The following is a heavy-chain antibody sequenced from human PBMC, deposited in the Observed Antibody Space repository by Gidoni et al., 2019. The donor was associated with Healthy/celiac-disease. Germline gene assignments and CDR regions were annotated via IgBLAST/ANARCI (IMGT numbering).Heavy chain of an antibody. CDR2: ISYDGSNN. Sequence: QVQLVESGGGVVQRGRSLTLSCAASGFTFSRYGMHWVRQAPGKGLGCVAFISYDGSNNYFAYSVKCRFTISRDNSNNTLYLQMNSLRAEDTAVYYCAREGSSGWSFDYWGQGTLVTVSS. D-gene: IGHD6-19*01. CDR1: GFTFSRYG. CDR3: AREGSSGWSFDY. V-gene: IGHV3-30-3*01. J-gene: IGHJ4*02.